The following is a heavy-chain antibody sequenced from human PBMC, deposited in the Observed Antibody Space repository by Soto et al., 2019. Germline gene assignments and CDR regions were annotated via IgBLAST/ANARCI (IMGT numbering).Heavy chain of an antibody. CDR2: IYYSGST. J-gene: IGHJ4*02. V-gene: IGHV4-31*03. Sequence: SETLSLTCTVSGGSISSGGYYWSWIRQHPGKGLEWIGYIYYSGSTYYNPSLKSRVTISVDTSKNQFSLKLSSVTAADTAVYYCARVRRTHYYDSRGYPAYWGQGTLVIVSS. CDR1: GGSISSGGYY. CDR3: ARVRRTHYYDSRGYPAY. D-gene: IGHD3-22*01.